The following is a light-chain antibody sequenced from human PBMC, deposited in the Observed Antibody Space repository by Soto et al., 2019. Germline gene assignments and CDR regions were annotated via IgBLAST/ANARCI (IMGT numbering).Light chain of an antibody. CDR3: QQYNSYLWT. V-gene: IGKV1-5*03. CDR2: KAS. CDR1: QSISNW. J-gene: IGKJ1*01. Sequence: DIQMTQSPSTLPASVGDRVTITCRASQSISNWLAWYQQKPGKAPQLLIYKASILERGVSSRFSGSGSGTEFTLTISSLQPDDFATYYCQQYNSYLWTFGHGTKVEVK.